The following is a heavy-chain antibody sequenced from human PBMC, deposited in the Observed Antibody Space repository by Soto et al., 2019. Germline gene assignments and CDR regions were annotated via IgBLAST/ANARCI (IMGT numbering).Heavy chain of an antibody. V-gene: IGHV4-34*01. CDR2: INHTGST. Sequence: QVQLQQWGAGLLKPSETLSLTCAVYGGSFSGYYWGWIRQPPGKGLEWIGEINHTGSTNYNPSLKSRVSISVDTSKKQFSLKLNSVTAADTAVYYCARLGSTGAAPARGHNWFDPWGQGTLVTVSS. J-gene: IGHJ5*02. D-gene: IGHD6-6*01. CDR1: GGSFSGYY. CDR3: ARLGSTGAAPARGHNWFDP.